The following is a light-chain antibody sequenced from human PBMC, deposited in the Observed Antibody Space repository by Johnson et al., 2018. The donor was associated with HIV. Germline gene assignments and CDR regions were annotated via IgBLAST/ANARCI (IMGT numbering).Light chain of an antibody. CDR3: GTWDSSLSVV. CDR1: SSNIGNNY. J-gene: IGLJ1*01. CDR2: ENN. V-gene: IGLV1-51*02. Sequence: QSVLTQPPSVSAAPGQKVTISCSGSSSNIGNNYVSWYQQVPGKAPKLLIYENNKRPSGIPDRFSGSRSGTSATLGITGLQTGDEADYYCGTWDSSLSVVFGTGTKVTVL.